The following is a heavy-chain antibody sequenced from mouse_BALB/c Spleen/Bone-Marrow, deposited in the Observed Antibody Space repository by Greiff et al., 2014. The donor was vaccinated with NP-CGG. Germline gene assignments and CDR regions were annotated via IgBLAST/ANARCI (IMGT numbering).Heavy chain of an antibody. CDR2: VDPYYGSP. CDR1: GYSFTGYN. Sequence: VHVKQSGPELEKPGASVKISCKASGYSFTGYNMNWVKQYNGQSLEWIGNVDPYYGSPIYNQKFKGKATLTVDKSSSTAYMQLERLSADDSAVYYCARSYKSFDYWGQGTSLTVSS. V-gene: IGHV1-39*01. J-gene: IGHJ2*02. CDR3: ARSYKSFDY. D-gene: IGHD1-3*01.